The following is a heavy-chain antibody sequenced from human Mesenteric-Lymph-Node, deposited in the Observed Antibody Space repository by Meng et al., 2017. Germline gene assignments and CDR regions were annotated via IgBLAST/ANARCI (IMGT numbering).Heavy chain of an antibody. CDR3: TRLLNYYDAHAFDI. CDR1: GFTFDDYG. CDR2: IYWDSGST. Sequence: GESLKISCAASGFTFDDYGMSWVRQAPGKGLEWVSGIYWDSGSTGYADSVKGRFTISRDNAKNSLYLQMNSLRAEDTALYHCTRLLNYYDAHAFDIWGQGTMVTVSS. J-gene: IGHJ3*02. V-gene: IGHV3-20*01. D-gene: IGHD3-22*01.